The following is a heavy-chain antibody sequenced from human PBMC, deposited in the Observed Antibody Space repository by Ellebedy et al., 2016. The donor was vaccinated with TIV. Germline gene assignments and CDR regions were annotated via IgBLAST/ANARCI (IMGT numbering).Heavy chain of an antibody. J-gene: IGHJ5*02. D-gene: IGHD3-10*01. CDR1: GGSISSGDYY. CDR2: IYYSGST. CDR3: AREVSRITMVRGIIIPNNWFDP. Sequence: LRLXCTVSGGSISSGDYYWSWIRQPPGKGLEWIGYIYYSGSTYYNPSLKSRVTISVDTSKNQFSLKLSSVTAADTAVYYCAREVSRITMVRGIIIPNNWFDPWGQGTLVTVSS. V-gene: IGHV4-30-4*01.